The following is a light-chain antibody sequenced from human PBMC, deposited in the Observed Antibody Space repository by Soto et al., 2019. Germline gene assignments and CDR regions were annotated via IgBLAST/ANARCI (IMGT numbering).Light chain of an antibody. CDR3: LLYYGGQLGV. CDR2: STN. V-gene: IGLV7-43*01. CDR1: TGAVTSGYY. J-gene: IGLJ2*01. Sequence: QTVVTQEPSLTVSPGGTVTLTCATSTGAVTSGYYPNWFQQKPGRAPRALIYSTNHKYSWTPARFSGSLLGGKAALTLSGVQPEGEADYYCLLYYGGQLGVFGGGTKLTVL.